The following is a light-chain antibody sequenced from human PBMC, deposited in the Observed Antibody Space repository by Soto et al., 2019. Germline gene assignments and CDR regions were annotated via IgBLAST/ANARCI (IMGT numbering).Light chain of an antibody. CDR1: QSVSSNY. CDR2: GAS. J-gene: IGKJ1*01. Sequence: EIVLMQSPGTLSLSPGERATLSCRASQSVSSNYLAWYQQKPGQAPRLLIYGASSRATGTPDRFSGSGSGTDFTLTISRLEPEDFAVYHCQQYITAPETFGQGTKVDIK. V-gene: IGKV3-20*01. CDR3: QQYITAPET.